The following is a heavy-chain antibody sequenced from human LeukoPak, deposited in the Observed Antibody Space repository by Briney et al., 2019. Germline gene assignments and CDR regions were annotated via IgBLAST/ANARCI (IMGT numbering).Heavy chain of an antibody. J-gene: IGHJ4*02. D-gene: IGHD3-9*01. Sequence: SETLSLTCAVSGGSISSGGYSWSWIRQPPGKGLEWIGYIYYSGSTYYNPSLKSRVTISVDTSKNQFSLKLSSVTAADTAVYYCARAERYFDWLFGYWGQGTLVTVSS. CDR3: ARAERYFDWLFGY. CDR1: GGSISSGGYS. V-gene: IGHV4-30-4*07. CDR2: IYYSGST.